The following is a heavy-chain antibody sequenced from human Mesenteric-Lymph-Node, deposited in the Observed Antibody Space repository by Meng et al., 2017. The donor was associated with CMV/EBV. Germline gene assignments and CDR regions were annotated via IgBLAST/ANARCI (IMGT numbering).Heavy chain of an antibody. CDR3: ARRTPPHNYGGKTGHYFDY. V-gene: IGHV4-39*07. CDR1: GGSISNTYYY. Sequence: SETLSLTCIVSGGSISNTYYYWGWVRQPPGKGLEWIANVYYTGTTYSNPSLNSRVTISVDTSRNQFSLKLSSVTAADTAVYYCARRTPPHNYGGKTGHYFDYWGQGTLVTVSS. J-gene: IGHJ4*02. D-gene: IGHD4-23*01. CDR2: VYYTGTT.